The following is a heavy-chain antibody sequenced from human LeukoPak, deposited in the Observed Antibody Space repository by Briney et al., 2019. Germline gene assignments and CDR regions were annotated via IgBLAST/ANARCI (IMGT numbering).Heavy chain of an antibody. V-gene: IGHV3-53*01. CDR3: GRGGAMVINY. CDR1: GFTVSSNY. CDR2: IYSGGST. D-gene: IGHD5-18*01. Sequence: GGSLRLSCAASGFTVSSNYMSWVRQAPGKGLEWVSIIYSGGSTFYADSVKGRFTISRDNSKNTLYLQMNSLRAEDTDVYYCGRGGAMVINYWGQGTLVTVSS. J-gene: IGHJ4*02.